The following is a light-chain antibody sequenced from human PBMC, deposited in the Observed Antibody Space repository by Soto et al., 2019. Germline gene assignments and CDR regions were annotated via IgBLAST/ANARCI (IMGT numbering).Light chain of an antibody. V-gene: IGKV1-9*01. CDR1: QGISSY. J-gene: IGKJ5*01. CDR2: AAS. Sequence: IQLTQCPSSLSASVGDSVTITCRASQGISSYLAWYQQKTGKAPKILIYAASTLQSGVPSRFRGSGSGTDFTLTISRLQPEDFSTYYCQQLNSYPITFGQGTRLEIK. CDR3: QQLNSYPIT.